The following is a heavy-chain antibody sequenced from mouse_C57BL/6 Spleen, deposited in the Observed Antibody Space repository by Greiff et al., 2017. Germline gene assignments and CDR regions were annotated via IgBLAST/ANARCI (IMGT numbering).Heavy chain of an antibody. J-gene: IGHJ3*01. CDR3: AGSRWTWGFAY. CDR1: GYTFTGYW. V-gene: IGHV1-9*01. CDR2: ILPGSGST. D-gene: IGHD2-3*01. Sequence: QVQLQQSGAELMKPGASVKLSCKATGYTFTGYWIEWVKQRPGHGLEWIGEILPGSGSTTYNEKFKGKATFTADTSSNTAYMQLSSLTTEDTAIYYSAGSRWTWGFAYWGQGTLVTVSA.